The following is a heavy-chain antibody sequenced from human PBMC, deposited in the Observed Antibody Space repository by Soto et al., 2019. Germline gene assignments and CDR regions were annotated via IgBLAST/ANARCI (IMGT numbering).Heavy chain of an antibody. V-gene: IGHV3-33*08. D-gene: IGHD2-2*01. CDR1: GFTFSSYG. CDR2: IWYDGSNK. CDR3: ARVGGYCISTSCYFRSYYYYGVDV. Sequence: PGGSLRLSCAASGFTFSSYGMHWVRQAPGKGLEWVAVIWYDGSNKYYADSVKGRFTISRDNSKNTLYLQMNSLRAEDTAVYYCARVGGYCISTSCYFRSYYYYGVDVWGQGTTVTVSS. J-gene: IGHJ6*02.